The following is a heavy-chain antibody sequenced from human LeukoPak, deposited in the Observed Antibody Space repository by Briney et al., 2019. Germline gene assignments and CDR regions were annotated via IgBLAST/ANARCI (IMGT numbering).Heavy chain of an antibody. D-gene: IGHD4-11*01. CDR2: TCYRSKWYI. CDR3: ARGDDYSPYGMDV. CDR1: GDSVSSNSVA. V-gene: IGHV6-1*01. Sequence: SQTLSLTCAISGDSVSSNSVAWNWVRQSPSRGLEWLGRTCYRSKWYIDYAESVKSRIIINPDPSKNQFSLQLSSVTPEDTAVYYCARGDDYSPYGMDVWGQGTTVTVSS. J-gene: IGHJ6*02.